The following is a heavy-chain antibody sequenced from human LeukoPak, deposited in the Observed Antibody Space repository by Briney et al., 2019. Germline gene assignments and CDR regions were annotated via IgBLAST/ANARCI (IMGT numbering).Heavy chain of an antibody. CDR2: ISAYNGNT. J-gene: IGHJ4*02. CDR3: ARGLHNYYGSGSYLDDFDY. CDR1: GYTFTSYG. V-gene: IGHV1-18*01. D-gene: IGHD3-10*01. Sequence: GASVKVSCKASGYTFTSYGISWVRQAPGQGLEWMGWISAYNGNTNYAQKLQGRVTMTTDTSTSTAYMELRSLRSDDTAVYYCARGLHNYYGSGSYLDDFDYWGQGTLVTVSS.